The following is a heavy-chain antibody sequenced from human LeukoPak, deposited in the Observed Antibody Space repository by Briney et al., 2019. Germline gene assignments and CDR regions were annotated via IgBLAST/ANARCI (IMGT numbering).Heavy chain of an antibody. CDR1: GGTFRSYA. CDR3: ARDLGSRDGYNPPNLFDD. D-gene: IGHD5-24*01. V-gene: IGHV1-69*01. J-gene: IGHJ4*02. CDR2: IIPIFGTT. Sequence: SVKVSCKASGGTFRSYAISWVRQAPGQGLEWMGGIIPIFGTTNYAQKFQGRVTITADDSTSTAYMEVNSLRSEDTAVYYCARDLGSRDGYNPPNLFDDWGQGTLITVSS.